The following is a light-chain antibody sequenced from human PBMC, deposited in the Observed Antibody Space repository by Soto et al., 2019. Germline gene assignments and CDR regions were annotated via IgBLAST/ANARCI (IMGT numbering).Light chain of an antibody. CDR2: DDA. Sequence: SYELPQPPSVSVAPGQTARITCGGEKVENKNVHWYQQKAGQAPVLVVFDDADRPSGIPDRFSGSYSRNTATLTISRVEAGDEADYYCLVWESSSDQYVFGTGTKLTVL. CDR1: KVENKN. CDR3: LVWESSSDQYV. J-gene: IGLJ1*01. V-gene: IGLV3-21*02.